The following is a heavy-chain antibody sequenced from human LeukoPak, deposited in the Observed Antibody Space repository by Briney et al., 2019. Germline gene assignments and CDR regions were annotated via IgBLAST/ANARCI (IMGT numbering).Heavy chain of an antibody. CDR2: ISAYNGNT. D-gene: IGHD2-15*01. Sequence: ASVKVSCKASGGTFSSYAISWVRQAPGQGLEWMGWISAYNGNTNYAQKLQGRVTMTTDTSTSTAYMELRSLRSDDTAVYYCARDRPIGGRDYWGQGTLVTVSS. CDR3: ARDRPIGGRDY. CDR1: GGTFSSYA. V-gene: IGHV1-18*01. J-gene: IGHJ4*02.